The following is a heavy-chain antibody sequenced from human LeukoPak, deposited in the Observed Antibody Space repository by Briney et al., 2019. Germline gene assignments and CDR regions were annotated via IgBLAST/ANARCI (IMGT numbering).Heavy chain of an antibody. D-gene: IGHD3-10*01. CDR3: VSAPRGSGNKNV. CDR1: GLTFSDYY. V-gene: IGHV3-11*01. Sequence: PGGSLRLSCAASGLTFSDYYMSWIRQAPGKGLESVSFIGPGGDNILYADSVKGRFTISRDNAKNSLYLQMNSLRAEDTAVYYCVSAPRGSGNKNVWGQGTLVTVSS. J-gene: IGHJ4*02. CDR2: IGPGGDNI.